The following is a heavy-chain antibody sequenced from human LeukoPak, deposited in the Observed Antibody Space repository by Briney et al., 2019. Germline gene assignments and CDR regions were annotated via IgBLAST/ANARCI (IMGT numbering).Heavy chain of an antibody. CDR2: MNPHSGKT. V-gene: IGHV1-8*01. J-gene: IGHJ5*02. CDR1: GYNVIAFD. CDR3: ARGRTQMAAVLGH. D-gene: IGHD5-24*01. Sequence: GASVQVSCKASGYNVIAFDIHWVRQATGQGLEWMGWMNPHSGKTAYAQKFQGRVTMTRDISINTAYMELSGLGSEDTAVYYCARGRTQMAAVLGHWGQGSLVTVSS.